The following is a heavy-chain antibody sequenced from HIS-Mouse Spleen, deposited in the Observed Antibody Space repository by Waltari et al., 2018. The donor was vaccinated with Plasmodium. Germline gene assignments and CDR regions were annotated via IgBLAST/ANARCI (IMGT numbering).Heavy chain of an antibody. Sequence: QLQLQESGPGLVKPSETLSLTCTVSGGSISSSSYYWGWIRQPPGKGLEWIGRIYYSGSTYYNPSLKSRVTISVDTSKNQFSLKLRSVTAADTAVYYCARDRITGTSYFDYWGQGTLVTVSS. CDR2: IYYSGST. CDR3: ARDRITGTSYFDY. D-gene: IGHD1-7*01. V-gene: IGHV4-39*07. CDR1: GGSISSSSYY. J-gene: IGHJ4*02.